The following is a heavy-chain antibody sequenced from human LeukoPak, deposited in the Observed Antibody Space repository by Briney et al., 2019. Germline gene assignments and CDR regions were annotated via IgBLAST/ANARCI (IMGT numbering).Heavy chain of an antibody. D-gene: IGHD4-17*01. CDR2: ISGSGGST. CDR1: GFTFSSYA. Sequence: GGSLRLSCAASGFTFSSYAMSWVRQAPGKGLEWVSAISGSGGSTYYADSVKGRFTISRDNSKNTLYLQMNSLRGEDTAVYHCAKDSVYGDYHIDYWGQGTLVTVSS. CDR3: AKDSVYGDYHIDY. J-gene: IGHJ4*02. V-gene: IGHV3-23*01.